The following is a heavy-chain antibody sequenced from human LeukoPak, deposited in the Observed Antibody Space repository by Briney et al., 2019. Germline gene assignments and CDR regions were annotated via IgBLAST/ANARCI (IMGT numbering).Heavy chain of an antibody. D-gene: IGHD3-10*01. V-gene: IGHV1-18*01. Sequence: ASVKVSCKASGYTFTSYGISWVRQAPGQGLEWMGWISAYNGNTNYAQKLQGRVTMTTDTSTSTAYMELRSLRSDDTAVYYCARDGPRYNGSGSHNWFDPWGQGTLVTVSS. CDR3: ARDGPRYNGSGSHNWFDP. J-gene: IGHJ5*02. CDR1: GYTFTSYG. CDR2: ISAYNGNT.